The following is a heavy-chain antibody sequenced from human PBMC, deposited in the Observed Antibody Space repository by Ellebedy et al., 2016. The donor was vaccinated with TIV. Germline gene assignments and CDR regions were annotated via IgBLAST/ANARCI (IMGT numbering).Heavy chain of an antibody. CDR2: P. V-gene: IGHV4-4*07. J-gene: IGHJ3*02. CDR3: ARENDAFDI. Sequence: PSYNPSLKSRVTMSVDTSKNHFSLKLTSVTAADTAVYFCARENDAFDIWGQGTMVTVSS.